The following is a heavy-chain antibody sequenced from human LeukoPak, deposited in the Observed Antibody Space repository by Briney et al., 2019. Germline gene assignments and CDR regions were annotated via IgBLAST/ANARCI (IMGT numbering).Heavy chain of an antibody. V-gene: IGHV4-38-2*02. J-gene: IGHJ4*02. CDR1: GYPISSGYY. CDR3: ASPGSGSPFDY. Sequence: SETLSLTCTVSGYPISSGYYWGWIRQPPGKGLEWIGSIYHSGSTYYNPSLKSRVTISVDTSKNQFSLKLSSVTAADTAVYYCASPGSGSPFDYWGQGTLVTVSS. CDR2: IYHSGST. D-gene: IGHD3-10*01.